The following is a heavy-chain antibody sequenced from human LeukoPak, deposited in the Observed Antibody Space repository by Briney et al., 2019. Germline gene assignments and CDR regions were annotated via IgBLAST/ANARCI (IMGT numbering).Heavy chain of an antibody. J-gene: IGHJ4*02. CDR1: GFTFSNAW. Sequence: PGGSLRLSCAASGFTFSNAWVSWVRQAPGKGLEWVGRIKSKTDGGTTDYAAPVKGRFTISRDDSENTLYLQMNSLKTEDTAVYYCTTDGPGHYYDSSGSPPLWGQGTLVTVSS. D-gene: IGHD3-22*01. V-gene: IGHV3-15*01. CDR2: IKSKTDGGTT. CDR3: TTDGPGHYYDSSGSPPL.